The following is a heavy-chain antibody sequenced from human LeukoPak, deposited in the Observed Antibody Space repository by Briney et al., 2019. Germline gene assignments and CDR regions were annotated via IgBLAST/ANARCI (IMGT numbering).Heavy chain of an antibody. D-gene: IGHD6-13*01. CDR3: ARDRDVYSSRWNRNFAY. CDR2: IWYDGSNK. V-gene: IGHV3-33*01. CDR1: GFTFSNYG. J-gene: IGHJ4*02. Sequence: PGRSLRLSCAASGFTFSNYGMHWVRQAPGKGLEWVAIIWYDGSNKNYADSVKGRFTISRDNSKNTLYLQMNSLRAEDTAVYYCARDRDVYSSRWNRNFAYWGQGTLITVSA.